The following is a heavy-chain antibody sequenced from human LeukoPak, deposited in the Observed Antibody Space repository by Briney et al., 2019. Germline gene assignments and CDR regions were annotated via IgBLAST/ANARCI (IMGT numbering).Heavy chain of an antibody. J-gene: IGHJ4*02. CDR3: AKGHPRSAYYFDFDF. CDR1: GFTFTNFA. V-gene: IGHV3-23*01. Sequence: GGSLRLSCAASGFTFTNFAMTWVRQAPGKGLEGVSTISDGGGTTYYADSVKGRFTISRDTSKNTLYLQMNSLRTEDTALYYCAKGHPRSAYYFDFDFWGQGTLVTVSS. D-gene: IGHD3-22*01. CDR2: ISDGGGTT.